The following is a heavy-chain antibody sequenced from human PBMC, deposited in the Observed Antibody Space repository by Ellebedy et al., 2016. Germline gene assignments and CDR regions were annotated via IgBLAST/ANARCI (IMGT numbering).Heavy chain of an antibody. CDR2: ISSGSPTI. V-gene: IGHV3-48*04. CDR3: ARGNSGYYSDF. J-gene: IGHJ4*02. Sequence: GESLKISCAASGFTFSDYSMNWVRQTPGKGLEWVSYISSGSPTIYYAGSVRGRFTISRDNTNKSLYLQMNSLRADDTAIYYCARGNSGYYSDFWGRGTLVTASS. D-gene: IGHD5-12*01. CDR1: GFTFSDYS.